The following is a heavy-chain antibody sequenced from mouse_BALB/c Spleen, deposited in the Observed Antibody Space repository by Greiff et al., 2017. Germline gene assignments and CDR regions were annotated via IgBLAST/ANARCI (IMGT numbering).Heavy chain of an antibody. J-gene: IGHJ2*01. Sequence: EVQLQQSGAELVTPGASVKLSCTASGFNFKDSYMHWVKQRPEQGLEWIGRIDPANGNTKYDPKFQGKATITADTSYNTAYLQLSSLTSEDAAVYYCAREGATAAWDDWGEGTTVTVSS. CDR1: GFNFKDSY. CDR2: IDPANGNT. D-gene: IGHD1-2*01. CDR3: AREGATAAWDD. V-gene: IGHV14-3*02.